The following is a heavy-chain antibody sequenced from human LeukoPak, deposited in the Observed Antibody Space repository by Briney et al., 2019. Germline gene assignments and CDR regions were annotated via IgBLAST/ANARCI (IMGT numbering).Heavy chain of an antibody. J-gene: IGHJ5*02. D-gene: IGHD6-13*01. Sequence: SETLSLTCTVSGESIRSSSHYWGWIRQPPGKGLEWIANIYYSGTPYYNPSLKSRVTISVDTSKNQFSLKLRSVTATDTAVYFCAKTTQQLFDLWGQGTLVTVTS. CDR3: AKTTQQLFDL. V-gene: IGHV4-39*01. CDR1: GESIRSSSHY. CDR2: IYYSGTP.